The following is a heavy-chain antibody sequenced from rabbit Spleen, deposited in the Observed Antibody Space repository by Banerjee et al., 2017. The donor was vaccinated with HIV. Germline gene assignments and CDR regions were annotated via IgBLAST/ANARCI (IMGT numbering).Heavy chain of an antibody. Sequence: QSLEESGGDLVKPGASLTLTCTASGISFGISDYMCWVRQAPGKGLEWIACIDAGSSGTTYYASWARGRFTISETSSTTVTLQMTSLTVSDTATYFCARMAGPSAYLWPYYFNLWGPGTLVTVS. J-gene: IGHJ4*01. CDR1: GISFGISDY. D-gene: IGHD1-1*01. CDR3: ARMAGPSAYLWPYYFNL. CDR2: IDAGSSGTT. V-gene: IGHV1S40*01.